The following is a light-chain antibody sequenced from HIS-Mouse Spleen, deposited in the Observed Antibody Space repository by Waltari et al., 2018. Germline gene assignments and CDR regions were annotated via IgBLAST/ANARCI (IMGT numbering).Light chain of an antibody. CDR1: KLGDKY. CDR2: HDS. V-gene: IGLV3-1*01. J-gene: IGLJ2*01. Sequence: SYELTQPPSVSVSPGQTASITCSGDKLGDKYACWYQQKPGQSHVLVIYHDSKRPSGIPDRFSGSNSGNTATLTISGTRAMDEADYYCQAWDSRTAVFGGGTKLTVL. CDR3: QAWDSRTAV.